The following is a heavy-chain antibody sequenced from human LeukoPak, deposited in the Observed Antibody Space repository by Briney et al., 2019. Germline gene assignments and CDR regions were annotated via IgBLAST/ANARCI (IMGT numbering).Heavy chain of an antibody. V-gene: IGHV4-31*11. CDR3: ARDRTMVGGHDY. CDR2: FYYSGSA. J-gene: IGHJ4*02. CDR1: GGXISSGGYY. D-gene: IGHD3-10*01. Sequence: SQTLSLTCAVSGGXISSGGYYWSWIRQPPGKGLEWIGHFYYSGSAYYNPSLESRLTISADTSKNRFSLKLSSVTAADTAVYYCARDRTMVGGHDYWGQGTLVTVSS.